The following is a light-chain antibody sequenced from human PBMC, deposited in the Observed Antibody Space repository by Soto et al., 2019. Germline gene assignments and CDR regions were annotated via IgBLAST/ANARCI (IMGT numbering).Light chain of an antibody. CDR3: QQYNNWWT. CDR1: QSVSSN. CDR2: GAS. V-gene: IGKV3-15*01. J-gene: IGKJ1*01. Sequence: EIVMTQSPATLSVSPGERATLSCRASQSVSSNLAWYQQKPGQAPRLLISGASTRATGVPARFSGSGPETEFTLTISSLQSEDFALYYCQQYNNWWTFGQGTKVEIK.